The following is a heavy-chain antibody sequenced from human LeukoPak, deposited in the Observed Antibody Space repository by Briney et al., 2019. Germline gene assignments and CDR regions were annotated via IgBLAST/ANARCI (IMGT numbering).Heavy chain of an antibody. Sequence: PSETLSLTCTVSGGPVSSSHYYWSWIRQPPGKGLEWIGHIYYTGSTNYNPSLKSRVTISVDTSKNQFSLKLSSVTAADTAVYYCARGGNTAVISSGGMDVWGKGTTVTVSS. D-gene: IGHD5-18*01. V-gene: IGHV4-61*01. CDR1: GGPVSSSHYY. J-gene: IGHJ6*04. CDR2: IYYTGST. CDR3: ARGGNTAVISSGGMDV.